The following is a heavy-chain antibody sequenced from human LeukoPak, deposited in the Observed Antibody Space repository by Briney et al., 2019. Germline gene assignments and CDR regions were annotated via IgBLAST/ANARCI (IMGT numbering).Heavy chain of an antibody. D-gene: IGHD5-18*01. Sequence: GGSLRLSCVASGFTFSNYAMSWVRQAPGKGLDWVSVISGSAGKIRYAGSVKGRLTISRDNSENTVYLQMNNLRAEDTAVYYCAGRVTGYSSGYVYWGQGTLVTVSS. V-gene: IGHV3-23*01. CDR1: GFTFSNYA. CDR2: ISGSAGKI. CDR3: AGRVTGYSSGYVY. J-gene: IGHJ4*02.